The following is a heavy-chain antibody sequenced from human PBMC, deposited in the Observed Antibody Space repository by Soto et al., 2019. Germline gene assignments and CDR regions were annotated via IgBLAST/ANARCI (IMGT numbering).Heavy chain of an antibody. CDR1: GFTFSDYA. Sequence: QLLESGGGLVPPGGSLRLSCAASGFTFSDYAMSWVRQAPGKGLEWVSSISSGGGSPYYADSVKGRFTISRNNSKNTLFLQMNNLRAEDTAIYYCAKGDGRIVPRHFDDWGQGTLVTVSS. CDR3: AKGDGRIVPRHFDD. V-gene: IGHV3-23*01. CDR2: ISSGGGSP. D-gene: IGHD1-26*01. J-gene: IGHJ4*02.